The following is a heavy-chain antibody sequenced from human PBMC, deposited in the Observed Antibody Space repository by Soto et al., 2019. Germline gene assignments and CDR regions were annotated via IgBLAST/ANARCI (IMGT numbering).Heavy chain of an antibody. V-gene: IGHV1-58*01. CDR2: IVVGSGNT. Sequence: SVKVSCKASGFTFTSSAVQWVRQARGQRLEWIGWIVVGSGNTNYAQKFQGRVTITADESTSTAYMELSSLRSEDTAVYYCAGQTFTIAAASYGRSNWFDPWGPGTLVTVSS. CDR3: AGQTFTIAAASYGRSNWFDP. D-gene: IGHD6-25*01. J-gene: IGHJ5*02. CDR1: GFTFTSSA.